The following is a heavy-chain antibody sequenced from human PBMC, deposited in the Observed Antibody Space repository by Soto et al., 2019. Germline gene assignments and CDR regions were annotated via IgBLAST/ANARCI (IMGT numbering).Heavy chain of an antibody. CDR1: GVSFNNNG. V-gene: IGHV1-69*01. CDR2: VSPPFRTS. Sequence: QVQLVPSGAEVKKPGSSVKVSCKTSGVSFNNNGIGWVRQAPGHGLEWMGGVSPPFRTSNYARKFQGRISITADASTGTVNMELSSLTSEDTAQYYCARVLYYGSGSYSPYGMDVWGQGTTVTVSS. J-gene: IGHJ6*02. D-gene: IGHD3-10*01. CDR3: ARVLYYGSGSYSPYGMDV.